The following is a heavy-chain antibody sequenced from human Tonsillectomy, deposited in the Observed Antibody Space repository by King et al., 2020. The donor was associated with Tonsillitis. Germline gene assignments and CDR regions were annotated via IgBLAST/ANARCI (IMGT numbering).Heavy chain of an antibody. CDR1: GGSISSYY. V-gene: IGHV4-59*08. J-gene: IGHJ4*02. Sequence: VQLQESGPGLVKPSETLSLTCTVSGGSISSYYWTWIRQPPGKGLEWIGYIYYSGSTNYNPSLKSRVTISVDTSKNQFSLKLSSMTAADTAVYYCARLLSSTWYELDSWGLGTLVTVSS. CDR3: ARLLSSTWYELDS. CDR2: IYYSGST. D-gene: IGHD6-13*01.